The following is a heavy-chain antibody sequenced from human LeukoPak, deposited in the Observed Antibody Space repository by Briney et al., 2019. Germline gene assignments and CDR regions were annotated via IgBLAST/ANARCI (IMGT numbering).Heavy chain of an antibody. J-gene: IGHJ3*02. CDR2: ISYSGST. Sequence: SETLSLTCTVSGVSINSSSYYWGWIRQPPGKGLEWIGYISYSGSTHYNPCLKSRVTISVDTSKEQFSLKMNSVTAADTAVYYCARDPTTVTKGFDIWGQGTLVAVSS. CDR3: ARDPTTVTKGFDI. V-gene: IGHV4-39*07. D-gene: IGHD4-17*01. CDR1: GVSINSSSYY.